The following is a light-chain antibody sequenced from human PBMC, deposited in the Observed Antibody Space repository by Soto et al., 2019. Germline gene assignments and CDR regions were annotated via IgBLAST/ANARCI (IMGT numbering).Light chain of an antibody. Sequence: QSVLTQPPSASGTPGQTVTISSSGSSSNIGSNYVFWYRHLPGTAPKLLIYGNNQRPSGVPDRFSGSRSGTSASLAISGLRPEDEADYYCAVWDDSLSGVVFGGGTKLTVL. CDR3: AVWDDSLSGVV. J-gene: IGLJ3*02. V-gene: IGLV1-47*01. CDR2: GNN. CDR1: SSNIGSNY.